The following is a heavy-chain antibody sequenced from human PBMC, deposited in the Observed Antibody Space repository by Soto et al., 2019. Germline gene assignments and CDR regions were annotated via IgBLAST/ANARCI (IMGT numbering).Heavy chain of an antibody. V-gene: IGHV4-30-4*01. Sequence: PSETLSLTCTVSGVSISSGDYYWSWIRQPPGKGLEWIGYIYYSGGAHYKPSLKSRVTNSVDRSKNQFSLKLSSGTAADTAVYYCVRAQVVGYYFDYWGQGTLVTVSS. CDR3: VRAQVVGYYFDY. D-gene: IGHD3-22*01. CDR1: GVSISSGDYY. J-gene: IGHJ4*02. CDR2: IYYSGGA.